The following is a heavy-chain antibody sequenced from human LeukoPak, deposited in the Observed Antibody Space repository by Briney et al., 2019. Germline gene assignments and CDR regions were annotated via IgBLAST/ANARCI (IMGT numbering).Heavy chain of an antibody. V-gene: IGHV3-64*01. D-gene: IGHD4-17*01. Sequence: GGSLRLSCAASGFTFSSYAMHWVRQAPGKGLEYVSAISSNGGSTYYANSVKGRFTISRDNSKNTLYLQMGSLRAEDMAVYYCARATDYGDPNYYYYYMDVWGKGTTVTVSS. CDR1: GFTFSSYA. CDR3: ARATDYGDPNYYYYYMDV. J-gene: IGHJ6*03. CDR2: ISSNGGST.